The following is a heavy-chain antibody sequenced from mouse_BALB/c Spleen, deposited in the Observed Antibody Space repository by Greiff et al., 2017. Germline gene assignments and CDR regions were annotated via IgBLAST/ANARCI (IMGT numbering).Heavy chain of an antibody. V-gene: IGHV5-6*01. Sequence: DVQLQESGGDLVKPGGSLKLSCAASGFTFSSYGMSWVRQTPDKRLEWVATISSGGSYTYYPDSVKGRFTISRDNAKNTLYLQMSSLKSEDTAMYYCARHGWDVDFAWFAYWGQGTLVTVSA. CDR3: ARHGWDVDFAWFAY. CDR1: GFTFSSYG. J-gene: IGHJ3*01. D-gene: IGHD4-1*01. CDR2: ISSGGSYT.